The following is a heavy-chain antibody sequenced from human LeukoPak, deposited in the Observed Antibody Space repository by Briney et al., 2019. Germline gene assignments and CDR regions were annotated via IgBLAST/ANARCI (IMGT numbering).Heavy chain of an antibody. V-gene: IGHV4-34*01. Sequence: SETLSLTCAVYGGSFSGYYWSWIRQPPGKGLEWIGEINHSGSTNYNPSLKSRVTISVDTSKNQFSLKLSSVTAADTAVYYCARSFGKGYYYYYYYMDVWGKGTTVTVSS. CDR1: GGSFSGYY. CDR2: INHSGST. D-gene: IGHD3-10*01. J-gene: IGHJ6*03. CDR3: ARSFGKGYYYYYYYMDV.